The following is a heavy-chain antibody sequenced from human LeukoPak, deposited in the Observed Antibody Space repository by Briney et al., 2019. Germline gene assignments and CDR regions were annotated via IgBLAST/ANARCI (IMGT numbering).Heavy chain of an antibody. CDR1: GFTFSSYG. J-gene: IGHJ4*03. V-gene: IGHV3-30*02. CDR2: IQYDGGNK. D-gene: IGHD3-16*01. CDR3: ATDVYYRDSTGYFDN. Sequence: SGGSLRLSCAASGFTFSSYGMHWVRQAPGKGLEWVTFIQYDGGNKNYADSVRGRFTISRDNSKNTLYLQMNSLRAEDTAVYYCATDVYYRDSTGYFDNWGQGTLVTVSS.